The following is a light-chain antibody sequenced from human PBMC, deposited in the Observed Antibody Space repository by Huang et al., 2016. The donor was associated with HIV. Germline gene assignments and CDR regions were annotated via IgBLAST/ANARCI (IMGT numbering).Light chain of an antibody. CDR3: QQRISWPPSYT. Sequence: EIVLTQSPATLSLSPGDRATLSCRASQSVSSYFAWYHQKPGQAPMLLIYATSNRATGVPARFSGSGSGTDFTLTISSLEPEYFANYYCQQRISWPPSYTFGQGTKVEI. CDR2: ATS. J-gene: IGKJ2*01. CDR1: QSVSSY. V-gene: IGKV3-11*01.